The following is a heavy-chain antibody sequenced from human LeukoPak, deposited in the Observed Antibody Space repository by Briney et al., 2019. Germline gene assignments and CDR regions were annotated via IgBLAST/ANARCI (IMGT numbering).Heavy chain of an antibody. CDR1: GFTFSSYG. J-gene: IGHJ4*02. Sequence: GGTLRLSCAASGFTFSSYGMSWVRQAPRKGLEWVSAISGGGDITYYADSVKGRFTISRDNSKNTLYLQMNRLRAEDTALYYCAKGPYYDSSGRYFDYWGQGTLVTVSS. CDR3: AKGPYYDSSGRYFDY. CDR2: ISGGGDIT. V-gene: IGHV3-23*01. D-gene: IGHD3-22*01.